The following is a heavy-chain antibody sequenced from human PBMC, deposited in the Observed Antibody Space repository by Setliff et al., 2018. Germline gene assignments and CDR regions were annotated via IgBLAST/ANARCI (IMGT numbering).Heavy chain of an antibody. J-gene: IGHJ5*01. Sequence: PGGSLRLSCVASGFIFSSNSMTWVRQAPGKGLEWVSYISGSSSPIYYADSVKGRFTISRDNAKRSLYLQMNSLRAEDTGVYFCASEAEDSRGWFGYWGQGVLVTVSS. CDR2: ISGSSSPI. CDR3: ASEAEDSRGWFGY. D-gene: IGHD3-22*01. CDR1: GFIFSSNS. V-gene: IGHV3-48*01.